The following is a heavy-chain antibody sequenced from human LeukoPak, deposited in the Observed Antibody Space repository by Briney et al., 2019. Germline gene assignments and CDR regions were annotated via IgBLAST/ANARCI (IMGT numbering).Heavy chain of an antibody. CDR1: GYTFTSFG. CDR2: ISVYDGNT. J-gene: IGHJ5*02. V-gene: IGHV1-18*01. CDR3: ARVRTWLDP. Sequence: APVKVSCKASGYTFTSFGISWVRQAPGQGLEWMGWISVYDGNTNYAQNFQGRISMTTDTSTSTAYMELRSLRSDDTAMYYCARVRTWLDPWGQGTLVTVSS.